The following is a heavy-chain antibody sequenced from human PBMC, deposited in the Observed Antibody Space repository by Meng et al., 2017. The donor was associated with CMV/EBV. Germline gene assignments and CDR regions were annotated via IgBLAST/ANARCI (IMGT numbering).Heavy chain of an antibody. CDR3: ERDLEVVVAATRMSRFDP. Sequence: GGSLRLSCAASGFTFSSYSMNWVRQAPGKGLEWVSSISSSNSYIYYADSVKGRFTISRDNAKNSLYLQMNSLRAEDTAVYYCERDLEVVVAATRMSRFDPWGQGTLVTVSS. J-gene: IGHJ5*02. CDR1: GFTFSSYS. D-gene: IGHD2-15*01. V-gene: IGHV3-21*01. CDR2: ISSSNSYI.